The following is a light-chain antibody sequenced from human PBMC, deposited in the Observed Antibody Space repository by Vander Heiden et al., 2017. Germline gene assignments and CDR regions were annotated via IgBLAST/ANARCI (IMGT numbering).Light chain of an antibody. CDR3: QQYDNPPHT. J-gene: IGKJ2*01. CDR1: QDISNY. V-gene: IGKV1-33*01. CDR2: DAS. Sequence: DTQMTQSPSSLSASVGDRVTITCPASQDISNYLNWYQQKPGKAPKLLIYDASNLEIGVPSRFSGSGSGTDFTFTISSLQPEDIATYYCQQYDNPPHTFGQGTKLEIK.